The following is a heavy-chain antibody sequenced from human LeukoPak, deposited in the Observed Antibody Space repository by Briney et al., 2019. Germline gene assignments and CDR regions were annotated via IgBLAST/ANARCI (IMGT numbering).Heavy chain of an antibody. Sequence: GGSLRLSCAASGFTFSTYWMSWVRRAPGKGLEWVANINQDGSEKYYVDSVKGRFTISRDNSKNSVSVQMNSLRADDTAVYYCARGGGLFDIWGQGTMVTASS. CDR2: INQDGSEK. CDR1: GFTFSTYW. CDR3: ARGGGLFDI. V-gene: IGHV3-7*01. D-gene: IGHD2-15*01. J-gene: IGHJ3*02.